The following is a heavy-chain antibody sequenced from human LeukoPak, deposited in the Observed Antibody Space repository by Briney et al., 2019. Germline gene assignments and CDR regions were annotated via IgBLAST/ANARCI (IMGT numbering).Heavy chain of an antibody. Sequence: GESLKISCQGSGYTFTTYWIGWVRQMPGKGLEWMGIIYPGDSDTRYSPSFQGQVIISADKSTNTAYLQWSSLKASDTAMYYCTRRMELRPHLNLWGRGTLVTVSS. CDR3: TRRMELRPHLNL. V-gene: IGHV5-51*01. D-gene: IGHD1-7*01. CDR1: GYTFTTYW. J-gene: IGHJ2*01. CDR2: IYPGDSDT.